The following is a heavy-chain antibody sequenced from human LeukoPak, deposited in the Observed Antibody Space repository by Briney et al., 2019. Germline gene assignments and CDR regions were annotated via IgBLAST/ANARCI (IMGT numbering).Heavy chain of an antibody. V-gene: IGHV7-4-1*02. CDR1: GYTFTSYA. CDR2: INTSTGNP. CDR3: ANSPISSSWYGVDY. J-gene: IGHJ4*02. Sequence: ASVKVSCKASGYTFTSYAMNWVRQAPGQGLEWMGWINTSTGNPTYAQGFTGRFVFSLDTSVSTAYLQISSLKAEDTAVYYCANSPISSSWYGVDYWGQGTLVTVSS. D-gene: IGHD6-13*01.